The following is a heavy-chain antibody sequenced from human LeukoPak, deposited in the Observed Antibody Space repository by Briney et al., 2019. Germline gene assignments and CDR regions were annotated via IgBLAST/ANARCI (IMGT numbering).Heavy chain of an antibody. CDR2: IYYSGST. D-gene: IGHD5-18*01. J-gene: IGHJ4*02. V-gene: IGHV4-59*01. Sequence: SETLSLTCTVSGGSISSYYWSWIRQPPGKGLEWIGHIYYSGSTNYNPSLKSRVTISVDTSKNQFSLKLSSVTAADTAVYYCARSGYSYGYFARYYFDYWGQGTLVTVSS. CDR1: GGSISSYY. CDR3: ARSGYSYGYFARYYFDY.